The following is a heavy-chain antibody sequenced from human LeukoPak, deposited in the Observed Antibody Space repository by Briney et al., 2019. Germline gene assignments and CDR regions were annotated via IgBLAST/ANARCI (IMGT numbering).Heavy chain of an antibody. Sequence: SETLSLTCTVSGGFISSSSYYWSWIRQPPGKGLEWIGYIYYSGSTYYNPSLKSRVTISVDTSKNQFSLKLSSVTAADTAVYYCARDRPDYDILTGYPQHYFDYWGQGTLVTVSS. D-gene: IGHD3-9*01. CDR2: IYYSGST. CDR1: GGFISSSSYY. J-gene: IGHJ4*02. CDR3: ARDRPDYDILTGYPQHYFDY. V-gene: IGHV4-31*03.